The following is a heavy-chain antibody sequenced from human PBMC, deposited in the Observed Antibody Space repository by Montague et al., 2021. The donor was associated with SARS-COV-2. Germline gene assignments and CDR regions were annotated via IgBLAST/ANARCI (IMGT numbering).Heavy chain of an antibody. V-gene: IGHV4-39*07. CDR2: IYSSGTT. J-gene: IGHJ4*02. CDR1: GGSIGTSSHF. Sequence: SETLSLTCTVSGGSIGTSSHFWGWVRQPPGKGLEWIGIIYSSGTTSYIPSHKSRLTISTDTSKNQFSLRLASVTAADTAVYYCARFREAGDVLDYWGQGNPVTVSS. CDR3: ARFREAGDVLDY. D-gene: IGHD7-27*01.